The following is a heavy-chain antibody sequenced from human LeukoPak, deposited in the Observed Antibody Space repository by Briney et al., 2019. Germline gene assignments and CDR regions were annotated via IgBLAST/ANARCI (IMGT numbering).Heavy chain of an antibody. J-gene: IGHJ4*02. D-gene: IGHD2-2*01. V-gene: IGHV3-11*01. CDR2: ISSSGSIT. CDR3: GRYCSSTSCHGSVDY. CDR1: GFTFSDYY. Sequence: GGSLRLSCAASGFTFSDYYMSWIRQAPGKGLEWVSYISSSGSITYYADSVKGRFTISRDNAKNSLYLQMNSLRAEDTAVYYCGRYCSSTSCHGSVDYWGQGTLVTVSS.